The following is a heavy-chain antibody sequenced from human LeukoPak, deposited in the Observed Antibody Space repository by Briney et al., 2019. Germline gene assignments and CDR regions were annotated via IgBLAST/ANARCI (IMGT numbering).Heavy chain of an antibody. CDR3: ASPPSNYYDGSGPASRYYYYMDV. V-gene: IGHV1-24*01. CDR2: FDPEDGET. D-gene: IGHD3-22*01. Sequence: GASVKVSCKVSGYTLTELSMHWVRQAPGKGLEWMGGFDPEDGETIYAQKFQGRVTMTEDTSTDTAYMELSSLRSEDTAVYYCASPPSNYYDGSGPASRYYYYMDVWGKGTTVTVSS. CDR1: GYTLTELS. J-gene: IGHJ6*03.